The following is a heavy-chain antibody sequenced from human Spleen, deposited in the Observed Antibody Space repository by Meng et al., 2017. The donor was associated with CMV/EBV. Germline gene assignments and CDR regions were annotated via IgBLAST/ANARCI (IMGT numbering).Heavy chain of an antibody. V-gene: IGHV4-38-2*02. CDR1: GYSISSGHY. CDR3: ARETDSSGDDY. Sequence: GSLRLSCTVSGYSISSGHYWGWNRQPPGKGLEWIGNIYHTGTTYYNPSLKSRVTISVDTSKNQFSLKLSSVTAADTAVYYCARETDSSGDDYWGQGTLVTVSS. CDR2: IYHTGTT. D-gene: IGHD3-22*01. J-gene: IGHJ4*02.